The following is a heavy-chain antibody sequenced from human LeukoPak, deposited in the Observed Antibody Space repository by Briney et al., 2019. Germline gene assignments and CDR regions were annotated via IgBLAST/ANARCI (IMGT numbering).Heavy chain of an antibody. CDR3: ARGHGDQLEYYFDY. J-gene: IGHJ4*02. CDR2: IIPIFGTA. Sequence: ASVKVSCKASQYTFTDYAVHWVRQAPGQRLEWMGGIIPIFGTANYAQKFQGRVTITADESTSTAYMELSSLRSEDTAVYYCARGHGDQLEYYFDYWGQGTLVTVSS. V-gene: IGHV1-69*13. CDR1: QYTFTDYA. D-gene: IGHD4-17*01.